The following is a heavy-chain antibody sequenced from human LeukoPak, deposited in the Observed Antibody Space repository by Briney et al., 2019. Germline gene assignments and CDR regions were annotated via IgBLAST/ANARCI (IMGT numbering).Heavy chain of an antibody. J-gene: IGHJ4*02. V-gene: IGHV3-23*01. CDR2: ISGSGDIT. D-gene: IGHD3-22*01. CDR3: AKGQNYYDGSGYYSTDY. Sequence: GGSLRLSCAASGFPFSSYWMHWVRQAPGKGLEWVSSISGSGDITYYADSVKGRFTISRDNSENTLYLQMNSLRAEDTAVYYCAKGQNYYDGSGYYSTDYWGQGTPVTVSS. CDR1: GFPFSSYW.